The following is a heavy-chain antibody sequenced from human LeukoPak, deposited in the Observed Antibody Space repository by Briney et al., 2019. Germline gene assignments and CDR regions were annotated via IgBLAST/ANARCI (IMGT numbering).Heavy chain of an antibody. D-gene: IGHD2-2*01. V-gene: IGHV3-48*01. CDR1: GFTFSSYR. Sequence: GGSLRLSCAASGFTFSSYRMNWVRQAPGKGLKWVSYISGSGDSIYYADSVKGRFTMSRDNAKNSLYLQMNSLRAEDTAVYYCARVRDAYNYFHYWGQGTLVTVSS. CDR3: ARVRDAYNYFHY. CDR2: ISGSGDSI. J-gene: IGHJ4*02.